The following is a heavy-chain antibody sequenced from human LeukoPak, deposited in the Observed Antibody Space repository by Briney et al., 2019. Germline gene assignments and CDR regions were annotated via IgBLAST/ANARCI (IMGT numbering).Heavy chain of an antibody. V-gene: IGHV4-39*01. D-gene: IGHD3-22*01. CDR1: GGSISSSSYY. J-gene: IGHJ4*02. CDR3: GGGYDSSGYYYLFDY. CDR2: IYYSGST. Sequence: SETLSLTCTVSGGSISSSSYYWGWIRQPPGKGLEWIGSIYYSGSTYYNPSLKSRVTISVDTSKNQFSLKLSPVTAADTAVYYCGGGYDSSGYYYLFDYWGQGTLVTVSS.